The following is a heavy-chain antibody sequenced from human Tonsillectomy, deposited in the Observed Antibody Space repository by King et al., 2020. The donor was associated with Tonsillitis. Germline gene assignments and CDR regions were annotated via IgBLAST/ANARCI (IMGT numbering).Heavy chain of an antibody. V-gene: IGHV3-30*04. CDR1: GFTFRSYA. CDR2: VSYDGGDK. CDR3: VRDPSSSMWGMTYGMDV. D-gene: IGHD1-26*01. Sequence: QLVQSGGGVVQPGRSLRLSCAASGFTFRSYAMHWVRQAPGKGLEWVAIVSYDGGDKYYADSVKGRFTITRDNSKNTLYLQMHGLRAEDTAVYYCVRDPSSSMWGMTYGMDVWGQGTMVTVSS. J-gene: IGHJ6*02.